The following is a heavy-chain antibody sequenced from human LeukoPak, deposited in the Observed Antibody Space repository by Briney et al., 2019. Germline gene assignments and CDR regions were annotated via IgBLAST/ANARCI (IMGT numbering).Heavy chain of an antibody. Sequence: GGSLRLSCAASGFTFSSYWMSWVRQAPGKGLEWVANIKRDGSEKYYVDSVKGRFTISRDNADNSLYLQMNSLRAEDTAFYYCARARDYGSGKANAFDIWGQGTMVTVSS. D-gene: IGHD3-10*01. J-gene: IGHJ3*02. V-gene: IGHV3-7*05. CDR3: ARARDYGSGKANAFDI. CDR2: IKRDGSEK. CDR1: GFTFSSYW.